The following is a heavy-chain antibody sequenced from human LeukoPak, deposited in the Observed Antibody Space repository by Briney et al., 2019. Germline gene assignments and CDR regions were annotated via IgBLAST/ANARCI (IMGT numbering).Heavy chain of an antibody. Sequence: ASVKVSCKVSGYTLTELSMHWVRQAPGKGLEWMGGFDPEDGETIYAQKFQGRVTMTTDTSTSTAYMELRSLRSDDTAVYYCARAGAHYDFWSGYYPDPWGQETLVTVSS. D-gene: IGHD3-3*01. V-gene: IGHV1-24*01. CDR2: FDPEDGET. CDR3: ARAGAHYDFWSGYYPDP. CDR1: GYTLTELS. J-gene: IGHJ5*02.